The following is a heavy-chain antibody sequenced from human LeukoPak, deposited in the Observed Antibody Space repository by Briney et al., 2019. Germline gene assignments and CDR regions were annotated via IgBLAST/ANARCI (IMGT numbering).Heavy chain of an antibody. D-gene: IGHD6-6*01. J-gene: IGHJ3*02. CDR2: IRYDGSNK. V-gene: IGHV3-30*02. Sequence: GGSLRLSCAASGFTFSSYGMHWVRQAPGKGLEWVAFIRYDGSNKYYADSVKGRFTISRDNSKNTLYLQMNSLRAEDTAVYYCATSQGYSSSRYAFDIWGQGTMVTVSS. CDR3: ATSQGYSSSRYAFDI. CDR1: GFTFSSYG.